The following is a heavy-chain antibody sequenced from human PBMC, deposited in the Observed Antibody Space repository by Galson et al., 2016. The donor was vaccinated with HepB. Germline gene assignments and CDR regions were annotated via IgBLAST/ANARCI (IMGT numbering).Heavy chain of an antibody. Sequence: SVKVSCKVSGYTLSELSMHWVRQAPGKGLEWMGRSDPEDGETIYAQNFQGRVTMTEDTSTDSAYMELSSLRSEDTAMYYCAIEYSSGLDLDHWGQGTLVTVSS. J-gene: IGHJ4*02. D-gene: IGHD6-19*01. CDR2: SDPEDGET. V-gene: IGHV1-24*01. CDR1: GYTLSELS. CDR3: AIEYSSGLDLDH.